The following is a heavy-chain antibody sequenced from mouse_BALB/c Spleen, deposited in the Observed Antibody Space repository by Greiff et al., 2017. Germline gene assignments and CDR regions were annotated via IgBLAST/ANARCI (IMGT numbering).Heavy chain of an antibody. CDR3: ARGTARAPYAMDY. V-gene: IGHV2-6-7*01. J-gene: IGHJ4*01. Sequence: VQVVESGPGLVAPSQSLSITCTVSGFSLTGYGVNWVRQPPGKGLEWLGMIWGDGSTDYNSALKSRLSISKDNSKSQVFLKMNSLQTDDTARYYCARGTARAPYAMDYWGQGTSVTVSS. CDR1: GFSLTGYG. CDR2: IWGDGST. D-gene: IGHD3-2*01.